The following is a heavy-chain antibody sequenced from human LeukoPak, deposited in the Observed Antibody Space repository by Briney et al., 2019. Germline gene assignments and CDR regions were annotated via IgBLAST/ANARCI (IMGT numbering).Heavy chain of an antibody. D-gene: IGHD3-22*01. CDR2: ISWNSGSI. CDR1: GFTFDDYA. J-gene: IGHJ4*02. CDR3: AKGEHYYDSGGSAFDF. V-gene: IGHV3-9*01. Sequence: SLRLSCSASGFTFDDYAMHWVRQAPGKGLEWVAGISWNSGSIGYADAVKGRFTNTRENAKNSLYLQMNSLRAEDKALYYCAKGEHYYDSGGSAFDFWGQGTLVTVSS.